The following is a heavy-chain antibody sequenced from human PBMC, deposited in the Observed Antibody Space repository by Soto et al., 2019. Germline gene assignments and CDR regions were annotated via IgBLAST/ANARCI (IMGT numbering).Heavy chain of an antibody. J-gene: IGHJ4*02. CDR1: GYTFTTYA. D-gene: IGHD3-16*01. V-gene: IGHV1-3*01. CDR3: AIVFWGSKPY. Sequence: QVQLVQSGAEVKKPGASGNVSCKASGYTFTTYAMHWVRQAPGQRLEWMGWINPGNGNTKYSEKFQGRVTITRDTSASTVHMEVSSLQSEDTAVYYCAIVFWGSKPYWGQGTLVTVTS. CDR2: INPGNGNT.